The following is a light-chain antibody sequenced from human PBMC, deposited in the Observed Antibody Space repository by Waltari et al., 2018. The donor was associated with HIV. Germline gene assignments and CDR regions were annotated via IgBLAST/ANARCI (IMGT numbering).Light chain of an antibody. CDR3: QQANRFPLT. CDR1: QGVSNW. V-gene: IGKV1-12*01. Sequence: DIQMTQSPSSVSASVGDRVPITCRASQGVSNWLAWYQQRPGEAPKLLIHDVSSLQTGVPSRFSGSGSGTDFALTIDGLQPEDFTTYYCQQANRFPLTFGGGTKVEI. CDR2: DVS. J-gene: IGKJ4*01.